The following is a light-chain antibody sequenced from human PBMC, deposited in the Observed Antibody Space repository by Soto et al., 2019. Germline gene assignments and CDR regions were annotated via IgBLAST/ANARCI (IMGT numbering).Light chain of an antibody. CDR1: SSNIGTNL. CDR3: AAWDDSLNAYV. CDR2: RDN. V-gene: IGLV1-44*01. J-gene: IGLJ1*01. Sequence: QSALTQPPSASGTPGERVTISCSGSSSNIGTNLINWYQQLPGTAPKLLIYRDNQRPSGVPDRFSGSKSGTSASLAISGLQSEDEAEYYCAAWDDSLNAYVFGTGTKVTVL.